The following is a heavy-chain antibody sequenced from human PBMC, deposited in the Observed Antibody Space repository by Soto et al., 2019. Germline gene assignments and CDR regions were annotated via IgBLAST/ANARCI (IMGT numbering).Heavy chain of an antibody. CDR2: ISYDGSNK. CDR3: ARSKDYDFWSGYYSSYYYYGMDV. CDR1: GFTFSSYA. J-gene: IGHJ6*02. V-gene: IGHV3-30-3*01. Sequence: GGSLRLSCAASGFTFSSYAMHWVRQAPGKGLEWVAVISYDGSNKYYADSVKGRFTISRDNSKNTLYLQMNSLRAEDTAVYYCARSKDYDFWSGYYSSYYYYGMDVWGQGTTVTVSS. D-gene: IGHD3-3*01.